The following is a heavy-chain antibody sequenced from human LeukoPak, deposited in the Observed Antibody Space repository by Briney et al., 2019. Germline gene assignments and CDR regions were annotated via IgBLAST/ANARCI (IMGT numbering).Heavy chain of an antibody. Sequence: SETLSLTRAVPGYSISSGYYWGWIRRPPGKGREWIGSIYNSGRTYYNPSLKSRVTISVDTSKNQFSLKLSSVTAADTAVYYCARVGSGYDLFDYWGQGTLVTVSS. CDR3: ARVGSGYDLFDY. J-gene: IGHJ4*02. CDR1: GYSISSGYY. CDR2: IYNSGRT. V-gene: IGHV4-38-2*01. D-gene: IGHD5-12*01.